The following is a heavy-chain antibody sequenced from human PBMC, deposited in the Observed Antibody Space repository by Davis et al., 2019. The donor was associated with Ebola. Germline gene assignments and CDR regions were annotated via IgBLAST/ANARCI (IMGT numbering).Heavy chain of an antibody. CDR1: GFTFSDYY. CDR2: ISSSGSTI. V-gene: IGHV3-11*01. J-gene: IGHJ4*02. D-gene: IGHD5-24*01. Sequence: GESLKISCAASGFTFSDYYMSWIRQAPGKGLEWVSYISSSGSTIYYADSVKGRFTISRDNAKNSLYLQMNSLRAEDTAVYYCARDVGWLQPYYFDYWGQGTLVTVSS. CDR3: ARDVGWLQPYYFDY.